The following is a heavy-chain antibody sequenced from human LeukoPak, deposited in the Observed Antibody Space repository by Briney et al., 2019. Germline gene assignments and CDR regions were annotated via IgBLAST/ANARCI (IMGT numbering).Heavy chain of an antibody. Sequence: ASVKVSCKASGYTFTGCYMHWVRQAPGQGLEWMGWINPNSGGTNYAQKFQGRVTMTRDTSISTAYMELSRLRSDDTAVYYCARDTRGYSGYGSDYWGQGTLVTVSS. CDR1: GYTFTGCY. CDR3: ARDTRGYSGYGSDY. CDR2: INPNSGGT. V-gene: IGHV1-2*02. D-gene: IGHD5-12*01. J-gene: IGHJ4*02.